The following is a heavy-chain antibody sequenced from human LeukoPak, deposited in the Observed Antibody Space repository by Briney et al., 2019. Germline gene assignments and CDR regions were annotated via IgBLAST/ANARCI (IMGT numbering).Heavy chain of an antibody. V-gene: IGHV4-34*01. J-gene: IGHJ4*02. CDR3: ARVGGDGDYVDY. CDR2: INHTGST. D-gene: IGHD3-16*01. CDR1: GGSFSGYY. Sequence: SETLSLTCAVYGGSFSGYYWSWIRQPPGKGLEWIGDINHTGSTNYNPSLKSRVTISVDTSKNQFSLKLSSVTAADTAVYYCARVGGDGDYVDYWGQGTLVTVSS.